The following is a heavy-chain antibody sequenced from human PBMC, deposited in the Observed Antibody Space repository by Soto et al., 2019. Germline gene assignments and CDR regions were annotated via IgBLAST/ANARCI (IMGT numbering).Heavy chain of an antibody. CDR2: RKPNRGNT. J-gene: IGHJ5*02. V-gene: IGHV1-8*01. Sequence: QVQLVQSGAEVKKPGASVKVSCKASGYTFTSYDINWVRQATGQGLEWMGWRKPNRGNTGYAQKFQGRVTMTRNTSISTAYMELSSLRSDDTAVYFCARERSAAGTGWFDPWGQGTLVTVSS. D-gene: IGHD6-13*01. CDR3: ARERSAAGTGWFDP. CDR1: GYTFTSYD.